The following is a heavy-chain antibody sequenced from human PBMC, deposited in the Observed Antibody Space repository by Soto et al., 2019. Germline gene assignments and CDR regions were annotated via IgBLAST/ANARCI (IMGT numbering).Heavy chain of an antibody. V-gene: IGHV4-4*07. CDR3: ARGGTRSADLPTY. Sequence: PAKTLSLTCRVSCDSIKNYYWSWIRQPAGKGLEWIGRIYSSGSANYNPSLKTRGTMSVDTSKNQVFLSVTSVTAADTAVYFCARGGTRSADLPTYWGQGIQVTVSS. CDR2: IYSSGSA. D-gene: IGHD1-1*01. J-gene: IGHJ4*02. CDR1: CDSIKNYY.